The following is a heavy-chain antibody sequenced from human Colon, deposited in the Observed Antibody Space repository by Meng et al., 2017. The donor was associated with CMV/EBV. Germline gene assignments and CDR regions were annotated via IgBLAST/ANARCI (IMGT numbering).Heavy chain of an antibody. Sequence: SETLSLTCAVYGGSFSGYYWSWIRQSPGEGLEWIGDISHGGSTNLNPSLKTRASISVDMSNNHFSLNLSSVTAADTAVYYCSRDRVRCSSSACCRDKGRTATSTHWGQGTLVTVSS. CDR2: ISHGGST. J-gene: IGHJ4*02. CDR3: SRDRVRCSSSACCRDKGRTATSTH. CDR1: GGSFSGYY. D-gene: IGHD1-1*01. V-gene: IGHV4-34*04.